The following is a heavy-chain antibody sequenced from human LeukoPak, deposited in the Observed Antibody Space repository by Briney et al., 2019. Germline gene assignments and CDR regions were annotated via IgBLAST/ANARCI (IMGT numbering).Heavy chain of an antibody. CDR3: VKEGVEYSYSYGDY. CDR1: GFTFSSYG. V-gene: IGHV3-30*18. Sequence: GSLRLSCAASGFTFSSYGMHWVRQAPGKGLEWVALISYDGGDKYYAESMKGRITISRDNAENTLYLQMNNLRPDDTAFYFCVKEGVEYSYSYGDYWGQGTLVTVSS. CDR2: ISYDGGDK. D-gene: IGHD3-16*01. J-gene: IGHJ4*02.